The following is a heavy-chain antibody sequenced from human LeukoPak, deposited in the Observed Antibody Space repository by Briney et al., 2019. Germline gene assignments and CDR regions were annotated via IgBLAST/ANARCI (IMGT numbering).Heavy chain of an antibody. CDR3: ARDNPYDYVWGSYRSTRGIAIDY. CDR2: IKQDGSEK. D-gene: IGHD3-16*02. CDR1: GFTFSSYW. V-gene: IGHV3-7*01. Sequence: GALRLSCAASGFTFSSYWMSWVRQAPGKGLEWVANIKQDGSEKYYVDSVKGRFTISRDNAKNSLYLQMNSLRAEDTAVYYRARDNPYDYVWGSYRSTRGIAIDYWGQGTLVTVSS. J-gene: IGHJ4*02.